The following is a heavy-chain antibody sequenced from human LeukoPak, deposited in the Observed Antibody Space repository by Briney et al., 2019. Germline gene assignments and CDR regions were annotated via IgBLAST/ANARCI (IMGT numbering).Heavy chain of an antibody. CDR1: GGSISSYY. J-gene: IGHJ4*02. CDR3: ARGEYRPYDFWIGYYSYYFDY. V-gene: IGHV4-59*01. CDR2: IYYSGST. Sequence: SETLSLTCTVFGGSISSYYWSWIRQPPGKGLEWIGYIYYSGSTNYNPSLKSRVTISVDTSKNQFSLKLSSVTAADTAGYYCARGEYRPYDFWIGYYSYYFDYWGQGTLVTVSS. D-gene: IGHD3-3*01.